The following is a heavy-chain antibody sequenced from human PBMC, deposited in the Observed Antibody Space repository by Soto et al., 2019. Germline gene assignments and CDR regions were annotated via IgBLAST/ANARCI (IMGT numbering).Heavy chain of an antibody. D-gene: IGHD6-13*01. V-gene: IGHV4-59*08. CDR1: GGSISSYY. J-gene: IGHJ4*02. CDR2: IFYSGST. CDR3: ARLQAAVPHY. Sequence: SETLSLTCTVSGGSISSYYWSWIRQPPGKGLEWIGNIFYSGSTNYNPSLKSRVTISVDTSKNQFSLRLTSVAAADTAIYFCARLQAAVPHYWGQGTLVTVSS.